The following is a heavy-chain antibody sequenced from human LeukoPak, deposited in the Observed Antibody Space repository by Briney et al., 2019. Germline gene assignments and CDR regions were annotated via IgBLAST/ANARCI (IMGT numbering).Heavy chain of an antibody. J-gene: IGHJ6*03. CDR3: AKDGDSTGYYSSYYNHMDV. V-gene: IGHV3-30*02. CDR1: GVSFSTYG. Sequence: GGSLRLSCAASGVSFSTYGFHWVRQAPGKGLEWVTFIRFDGGKKNYADSVKGRFAISRDNSKNTVYLQMNSLRAEDTAIYYCAKDGDSTGYYSSYYNHMDVWGKGTSVTTSS. CDR2: IRFDGGKK. D-gene: IGHD3-22*01.